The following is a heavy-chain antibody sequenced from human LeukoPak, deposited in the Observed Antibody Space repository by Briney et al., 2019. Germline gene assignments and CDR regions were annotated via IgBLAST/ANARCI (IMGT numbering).Heavy chain of an antibody. Sequence: SETLSLTCTASGYSITSGYYGGWTRQPPGKGLGWIGSIHHSGSTYYNPSLKSRVTISVDTSKNQFSLKLSSVTAADTAVYYCARVIVRGVSDYWGQGTLVTVSS. J-gene: IGHJ4*02. CDR1: GYSITSGYY. D-gene: IGHD3-10*01. V-gene: IGHV4-38-2*02. CDR2: IHHSGST. CDR3: ARVIVRGVSDY.